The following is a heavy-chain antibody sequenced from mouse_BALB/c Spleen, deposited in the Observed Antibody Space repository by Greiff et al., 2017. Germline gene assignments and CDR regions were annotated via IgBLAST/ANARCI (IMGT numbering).Heavy chain of an antibody. D-gene: IGHD2-4*01. CDR1: GFTFSSFG. Sequence: EVKLMESGGGLVQPGGSRKLSCAASGFTFSSFGMHWVRQAPEKGLEWVAYISSGSSTIYYADTVKGRFTISRDNPKNTLFLQMTSLRSEDTAMYYCARFSDYDEYYFDYWGQGTTLTVSS. CDR2: ISSGSSTI. J-gene: IGHJ2*01. V-gene: IGHV5-17*02. CDR3: ARFSDYDEYYFDY.